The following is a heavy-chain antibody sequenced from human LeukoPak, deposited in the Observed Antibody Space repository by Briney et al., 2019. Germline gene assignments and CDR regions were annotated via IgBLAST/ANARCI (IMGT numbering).Heavy chain of an antibody. CDR1: GFTFGSYG. CDR3: AKEYEAYCGGDCYSHFQD. Sequence: HPGRSLRLSCAASGFTFGSYGMHWVRQAPGKGLEWVAVIWYDGRNKYYADSVKGLFSISRDNSKNTLYLQMNSLRAEDTGVYYCAKEYEAYCGGDCYSHFQDWGQGTLVTVSS. D-gene: IGHD2-21*02. CDR2: IWYDGRNK. J-gene: IGHJ1*01. V-gene: IGHV3-33*06.